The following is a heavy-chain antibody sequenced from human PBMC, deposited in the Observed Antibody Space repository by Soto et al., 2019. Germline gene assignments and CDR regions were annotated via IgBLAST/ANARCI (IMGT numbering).Heavy chain of an antibody. CDR2: ISAYNGNT. V-gene: IGHV1-18*01. J-gene: IGHJ4*02. D-gene: IGHD5-18*01. Sequence: QVQLVQSGAEVKKPGASVKVSCKASGYTFTSYGISWVRQAPGQGLEWMGWISAYNGNTKYAQKLQGRVTMTTDTSTSTDYMELRSLRSDDAAVYYCARDTAMALPDAWGQGTLVTVSS. CDR3: ARDTAMALPDA. CDR1: GYTFTSYG.